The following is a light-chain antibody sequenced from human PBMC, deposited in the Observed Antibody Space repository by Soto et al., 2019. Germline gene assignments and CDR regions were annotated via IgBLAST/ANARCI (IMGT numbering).Light chain of an antibody. CDR1: QNIANY. V-gene: IGKV1-33*01. CDR2: DAS. Sequence: DVQLTKSPSTLSASVGDRVAITCQASQNIANYLNWFQRRPGKAPQLLISDASHLEPGVPSRFSGQRSGTDFTLIINSLQPEDFATYYCQQYEELPLTFGGGTRV. J-gene: IGKJ4*01. CDR3: QQYEELPLT.